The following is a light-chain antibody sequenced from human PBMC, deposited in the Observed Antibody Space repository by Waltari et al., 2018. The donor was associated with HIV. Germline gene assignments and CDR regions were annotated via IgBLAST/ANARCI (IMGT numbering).Light chain of an antibody. CDR3: QQYSTSLYT. CDR1: QSVSSY. V-gene: IGKV3-20*01. Sequence: EIVLTQSPGTLSLSPGERAILSCRASQSVSSYLAWYQQRPGQAPRLLIYAASTRATGIPDRFRGSGSRTDFTLTSTRLQPEDFAVYYCQQYSTSLYTFGQGTKLE. J-gene: IGKJ2*01. CDR2: AAS.